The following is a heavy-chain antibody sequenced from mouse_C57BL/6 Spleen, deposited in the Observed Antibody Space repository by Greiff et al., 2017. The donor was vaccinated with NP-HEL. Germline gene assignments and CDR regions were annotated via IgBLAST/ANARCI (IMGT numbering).Heavy chain of an antibody. CDR2: IYPGDGDT. D-gene: IGHD1-1*01. CDR3: ARADYGSSYYAMDY. J-gene: IGHJ4*01. Sequence: QVHVKQSGPELVKPGASVKISCKASGYAFSSSWMNWVKQRPGKGLEWIGRIYPGDGDTNYNGKFKGKATLTADKSSSTAYMQLSSLTSEDSAVYFCARADYGSSYYAMDYWGQGTSVTVSS. V-gene: IGHV1-82*01. CDR1: GYAFSSSW.